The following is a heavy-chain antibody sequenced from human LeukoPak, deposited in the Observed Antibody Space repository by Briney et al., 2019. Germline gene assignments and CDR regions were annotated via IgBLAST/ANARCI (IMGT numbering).Heavy chain of an antibody. V-gene: IGHV4-61*02. D-gene: IGHD3-22*01. CDR2: IYTSGST. J-gene: IGHJ4*02. CDR3: ARASYSYDINGWVPFDY. CDR1: GGSISSGSYY. Sequence: PSETLSLTCTVSGGSISSGSYYWSWIRQPAGKGLEWIGRIYTSGSTNCNPSLKSRVTISVDTSKNQFSLKLSSVTAADTAVYYCARASYSYDINGWVPFDYWGQGTLVTVSS.